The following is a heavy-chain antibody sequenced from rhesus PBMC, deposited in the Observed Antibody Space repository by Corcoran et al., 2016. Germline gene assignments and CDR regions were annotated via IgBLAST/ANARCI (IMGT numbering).Heavy chain of an antibody. CDR2: ISGRRGTP. Sequence: QVQLQESGPGLVKPSETLSLTCAVSGGSISSSNWWSWIRQPPGKGLEWIGYISGRRGTPCYNTSLKGVVTMSKDTSRNQLALRLGSWDAADPAVYYWGDQEYSLGYGLDSWGQGVVVTVSS. CDR1: GGSISSSNW. J-gene: IGHJ6*01. CDR3: GDQEYSLGYGLDS. V-gene: IGHV4-65*02. D-gene: IGHD4-23*01.